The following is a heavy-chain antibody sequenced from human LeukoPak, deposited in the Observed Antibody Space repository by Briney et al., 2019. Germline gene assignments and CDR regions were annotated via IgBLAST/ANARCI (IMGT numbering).Heavy chain of an antibody. V-gene: IGHV4-59*01. J-gene: IGHJ4*02. CDR2: VYYSGST. D-gene: IGHD5-18*01. Sequence: ASETLSLTCSVSGDSISTYYWSWIRQPPGKALEWIGYVYYSGSTDYNPSLKSRVTISVDTSKKQFSLNLNSVTAADTAVYYCSASKQLWLRGLFDYWGREPWSPSPQ. CDR3: SASKQLWLRGLFDY. CDR1: GDSISTYY.